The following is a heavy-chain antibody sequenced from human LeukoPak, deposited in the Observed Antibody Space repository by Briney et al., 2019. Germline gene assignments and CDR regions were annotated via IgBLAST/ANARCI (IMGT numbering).Heavy chain of an antibody. CDR1: GGTFNGYY. Sequence: SETLSLTCSGYGGTFNGYYWSWIRQAPGKGLEWIGKINHSGSNYYNLSLESRVTISVATSKNQFSLKLSSVTAADTAVYYCARESTYYYDSSGPHPRGYFDYWGQGTLVTVSS. D-gene: IGHD3-22*01. V-gene: IGHV4-34*01. CDR2: INHSGSN. CDR3: ARESTYYYDSSGPHPRGYFDY. J-gene: IGHJ4*02.